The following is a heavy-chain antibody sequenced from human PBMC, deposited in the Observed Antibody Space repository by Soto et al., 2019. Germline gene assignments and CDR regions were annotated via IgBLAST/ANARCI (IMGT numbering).Heavy chain of an antibody. D-gene: IGHD6-6*01. CDR1: GFTFSNAW. Sequence: GGSLRLSCAASGFTFSNAWMSWVRQAPGKGLEWVGRIKSKTDGGTTDYAAPVKGRFTISRDDSKNTLYLQMNSLKTEDAAVYYYTTAGGHSSSYYFDYWGQGTLVTVSS. J-gene: IGHJ4*02. CDR2: IKSKTDGGTT. CDR3: TTAGGHSSSYYFDY. V-gene: IGHV3-15*01.